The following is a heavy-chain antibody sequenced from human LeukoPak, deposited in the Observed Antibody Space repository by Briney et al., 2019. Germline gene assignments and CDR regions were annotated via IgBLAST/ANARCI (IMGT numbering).Heavy chain of an antibody. V-gene: IGHV1-2*02. J-gene: IGHJ2*01. CDR2: INPNSGAT. CDR1: GYTFTDYY. CDR3: ARPQGPHYWYFDL. Sequence: ASVKVSCKASGYTFTDYYIHWVRQAPGQGLEWVGYINPNSGATEYAQNFQGRVTMTRDTSISTANMELTRLRSDDTAVYYCARPQGPHYWYFDLWGRGTLVSVSS.